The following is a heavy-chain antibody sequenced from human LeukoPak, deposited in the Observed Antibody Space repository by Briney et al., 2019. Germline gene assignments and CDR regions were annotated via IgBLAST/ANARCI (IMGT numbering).Heavy chain of an antibody. CDR2: VRHDGSEK. J-gene: IGHJ4*02. V-gene: IGHV3-7*01. D-gene: IGHD1-26*01. CDR3: ERVGGSWESIL. Sequence: PGGSLRLSCAASGFTFANYWMSWVRQAPGKGLEWVSNVRHDGSEKFDVDSVKGRFTISRDNDKSSLYLQRNSLRDEDTAVYLCERVGGSWESILWGQGTVVTVS. CDR1: GFTFANYW.